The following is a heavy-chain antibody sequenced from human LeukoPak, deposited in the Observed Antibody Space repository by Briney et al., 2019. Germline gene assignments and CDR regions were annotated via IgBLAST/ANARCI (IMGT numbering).Heavy chain of an antibody. J-gene: IGHJ6*03. D-gene: IGHD5-18*01. CDR1: GGSISSYY. CDR3: ARHQGGSGYSSGDVYYYYYYMDV. V-gene: IGHV4-59*01. Sequence: PSETLSLTCTVSGGSISSYYWSWIRQPPGKGLEWIGYIYYSGSTNYSPSLKSRVTISVDTSKNQFSLKLSSVTAADTAVYYCARHQGGSGYSSGDVYYYYYYMDVWGKGTTVTVSS. CDR2: IYYSGST.